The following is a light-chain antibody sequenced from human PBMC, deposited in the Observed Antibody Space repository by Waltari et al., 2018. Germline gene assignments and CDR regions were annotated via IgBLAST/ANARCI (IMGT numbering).Light chain of an antibody. V-gene: IGKV1-5*03. Sequence: DIQMTQSPSTLSASVGDRVTISCRASQNVGTWLAWYQQKPGKAPKLMIYKASSFESGVPSRFSGSGSETEFTLTISSLQPDDFATYYCQQYSSFSTFGQGTKV. J-gene: IGKJ2*01. CDR1: QNVGTW. CDR3: QQYSSFST. CDR2: KAS.